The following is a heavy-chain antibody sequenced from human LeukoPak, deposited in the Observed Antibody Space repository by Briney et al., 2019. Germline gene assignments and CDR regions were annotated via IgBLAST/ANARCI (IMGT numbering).Heavy chain of an antibody. J-gene: IGHJ4*02. D-gene: IGHD2-15*01. CDR3: AKTRSGGTAVIVFHFDY. CDR2: ISYDGSNK. V-gene: IGHV3-30-3*02. Sequence: GGSLRLSCAASGFTFSSYAMHWVRQAPGKGLEWVAVISYDGSNKYYADSVKGRFTISRDNSKNTLYLQMNSLRAEDTAVYYCAKTRSGGTAVIVFHFDYWGQGTLVTDSS. CDR1: GFTFSSYA.